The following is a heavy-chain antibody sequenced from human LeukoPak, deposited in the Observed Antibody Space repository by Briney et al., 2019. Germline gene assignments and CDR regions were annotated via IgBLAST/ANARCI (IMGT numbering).Heavy chain of an antibody. CDR1: GGTFSSYA. Sequence: SVKVSCKASGGTFSSYAISWVRQAPGQGLEWMGGIIPIFGTANYAQKFQGRVTITADKSTSTAYMELRSLRSDDTAVYYCARDPLRDYVWGSYRYRNFDYWGQGTLVTVSS. J-gene: IGHJ4*02. D-gene: IGHD3-16*02. CDR2: IIPIFGTA. V-gene: IGHV1-69*06. CDR3: ARDPLRDYVWGSYRYRNFDY.